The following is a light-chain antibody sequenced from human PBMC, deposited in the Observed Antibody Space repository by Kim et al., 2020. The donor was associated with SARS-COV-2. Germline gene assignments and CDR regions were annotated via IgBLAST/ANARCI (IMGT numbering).Light chain of an antibody. Sequence: SYELTQPPSVSVSPGQTATITCSGDKLRDKWTSWYRQRPGQSPVLVIYQDTKRPSRIPERFSGSASGTTATLTISGAQTVDEAVYFCQAWDRSPVFGGGTQLTVL. J-gene: IGLJ2*01. V-gene: IGLV3-1*01. CDR1: KLRDKW. CDR3: QAWDRSPV. CDR2: QDT.